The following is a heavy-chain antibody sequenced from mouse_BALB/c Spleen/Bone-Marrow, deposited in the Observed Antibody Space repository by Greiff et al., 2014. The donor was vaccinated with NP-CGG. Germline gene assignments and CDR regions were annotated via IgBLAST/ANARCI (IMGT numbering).Heavy chain of an antibody. J-gene: IGHJ4*01. Sequence: QVQLKESGPELVKPGASVKISCKASGYAFSSSWMNWVKQRPGQGLEWIGRIYPGDGDTNYNGKFKGKATLTADKSSSTAYMQLCSLLSGDSAVESGAREGDGYDWRHYAMDYWGQGTPVTVSS. CDR2: IYPGDGDT. V-gene: IGHV1-82*01. CDR1: GYAFSSSW. CDR3: AREGDGYDWRHYAMDY. D-gene: IGHD2-2*01.